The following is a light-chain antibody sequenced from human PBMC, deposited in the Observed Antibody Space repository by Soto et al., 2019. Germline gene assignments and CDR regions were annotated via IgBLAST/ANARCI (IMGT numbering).Light chain of an antibody. Sequence: DILITQSPSSLSASVGYRVTITCRASHNIRSFLNWYQHKPGKAPKLLLYVASNLQSGVPPRFSGSGSGRDFTLTISSLRPEDFATYYCQQSFSTPTFGQGTRLEI. CDR3: QQSFSTPT. J-gene: IGKJ5*01. CDR1: HNIRSF. V-gene: IGKV1-39*01. CDR2: VAS.